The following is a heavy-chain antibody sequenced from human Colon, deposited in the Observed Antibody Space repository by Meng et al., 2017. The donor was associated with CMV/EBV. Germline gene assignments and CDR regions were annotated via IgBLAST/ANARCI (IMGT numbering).Heavy chain of an antibody. CDR3: AKLASAQMKDGRDTHSTFDY. Sequence: YALTWVRQTTGKGLEWVSTISGRGDPTYYTDYMMDRFTISRDNSKNTVYLQMSGLRDDDTAIYYCAKLASAQMKDGRDTHSTFDYWGQGTLVTVSS. CDR2: ISGRGDPT. D-gene: IGHD1-26*01. V-gene: IGHV3-23*01. CDR1: YA. J-gene: IGHJ4*02.